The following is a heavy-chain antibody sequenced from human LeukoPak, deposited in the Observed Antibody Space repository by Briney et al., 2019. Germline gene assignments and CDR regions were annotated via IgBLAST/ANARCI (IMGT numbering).Heavy chain of an antibody. Sequence: TLSLTSTISGDSVSSTIVAWHWVRQSPSRGLEWLGRTYYTSTSKWDTDYAVSLKSRISVSPDISKNQFSLQLNSVTPEDTAVYYCTRGRRFYYGMDVWGQGTTVTVSS. D-gene: IGHD3-16*01. CDR2: TYYTSTSKWDT. CDR1: GDSVSSTIVA. CDR3: TRGRRFYYGMDV. V-gene: IGHV6-1*01. J-gene: IGHJ6*02.